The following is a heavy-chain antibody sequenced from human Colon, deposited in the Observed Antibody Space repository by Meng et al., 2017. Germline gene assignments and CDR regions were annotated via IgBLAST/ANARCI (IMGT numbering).Heavy chain of an antibody. V-gene: IGHV4-61*08. CDR1: GWSVSSAGYQ. CDR3: ARDHMGSLDY. D-gene: IGHD1-26*01. CDR2: AST. J-gene: IGHJ4*02. Sequence: VPLQESGPGLVRPSGTLSLICTVSGWSVSSAGYQWSWIRQPPGKGLEWIGYASTNYNPSLKSRVTISVDTSKNQFSLRLTSVTAVDTAVYYCARDHMGSLDYWGQGILVTVSS.